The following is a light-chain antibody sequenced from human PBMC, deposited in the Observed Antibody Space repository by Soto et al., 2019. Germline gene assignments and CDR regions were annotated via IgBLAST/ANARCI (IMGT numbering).Light chain of an antibody. Sequence: DIQLTQSPTSLSASVGDRVTITCQASQGIGNFLNWYQQKPGKAPKLLIYYASNLEMGVPSRFSASGSETDFTFTISSLQPEDMATYYCQQYYSVTLTFGGGSRVEIK. CDR1: QGIGNF. CDR3: QQYYSVTLT. J-gene: IGKJ4*01. CDR2: YAS. V-gene: IGKV1-33*01.